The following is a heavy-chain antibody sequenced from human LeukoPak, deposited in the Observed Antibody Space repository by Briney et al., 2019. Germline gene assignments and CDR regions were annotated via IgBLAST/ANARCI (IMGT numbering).Heavy chain of an antibody. CDR1: GGSISSSDYF. CDR2: ISSSGST. J-gene: IGHJ4*02. CDR3: ARVGSGSSHDY. D-gene: IGHD3-10*01. V-gene: IGHV4-39*07. Sequence: KSSETLSLTCTVSGGSISSSDYFWGWIRQPPGKGLEWIGIISSSGSTNYNPSLKSRVTISVDKSKNQFSLKLSSVTAADTAVYYCARVGSGSSHDYWGQGTLVTVSS.